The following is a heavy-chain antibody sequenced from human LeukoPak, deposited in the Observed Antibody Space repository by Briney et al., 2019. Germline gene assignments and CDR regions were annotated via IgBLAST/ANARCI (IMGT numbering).Heavy chain of an antibody. Sequence: PSETLSLTCAVYGGSSSGYYWSWIRQPPGKGLEWIGEINHSGSTNYNPSLKSRVTISVDTSKNQFSLKLSSVTAADTAVYYCASLAMPPIDYWGQGTLVTVSS. CDR1: GGSSSGYY. J-gene: IGHJ4*02. V-gene: IGHV4-34*01. D-gene: IGHD3-3*02. CDR2: INHSGST. CDR3: ASLAMPPIDY.